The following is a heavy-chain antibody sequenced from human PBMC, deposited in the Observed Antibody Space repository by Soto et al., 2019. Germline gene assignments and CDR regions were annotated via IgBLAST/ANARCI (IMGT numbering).Heavy chain of an antibody. CDR2: IWYDGNNQ. J-gene: IGHJ4*02. CDR3: ARGLHSLFDY. V-gene: IGHV3-33*01. D-gene: IGHD2-21*01. CDR1: GFTFSNYG. Sequence: QVQLVESGGGVVQPGGSLRLSCGESGFTFSNYGMHWVRQAPGKGLEWVAVIWYDGNNQYYDDSVKGRFTISRDNSNNTLYVQMTSLRAEDTDVYYCARGLHSLFDYWGQGTLVTVSS.